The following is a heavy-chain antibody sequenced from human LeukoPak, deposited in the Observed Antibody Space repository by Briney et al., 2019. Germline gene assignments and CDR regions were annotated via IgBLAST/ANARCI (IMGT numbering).Heavy chain of an antibody. CDR2: IIPILGIA. Sequence: SVKVSCKASGGTFTSYTISWVRQAPGRGREWMGRIIPILGIANYAQKFQGRVTITADKSTSTAYMELSSLRSEDTAVYYCARDCSGGSCYDYWGREPWSPSPQ. CDR3: ARDCSGGSCYDY. J-gene: IGHJ4*02. D-gene: IGHD2-15*01. CDR1: GGTFTSYT. V-gene: IGHV1-69*04.